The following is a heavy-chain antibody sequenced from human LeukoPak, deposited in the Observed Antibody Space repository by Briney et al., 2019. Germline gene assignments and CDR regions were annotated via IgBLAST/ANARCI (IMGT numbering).Heavy chain of an antibody. J-gene: IGHJ6*02. Sequence: GRSLRLSCAASGFTFSSSGMHWVRQAPGKGLEWVAVISYDGSNKYYADSVKGRFTISRDNSKNTLYLQMNSLRAEDTAVYYCANYYHYYNMDVWGQGTTVTVSS. CDR3: ANYYHYYNMDV. CDR1: GFTFSSSG. V-gene: IGHV3-30*18. CDR2: ISYDGSNK.